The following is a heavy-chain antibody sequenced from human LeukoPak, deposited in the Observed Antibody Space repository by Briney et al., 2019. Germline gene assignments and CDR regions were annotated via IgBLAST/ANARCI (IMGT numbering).Heavy chain of an antibody. CDR3: ARGRSSSWN. J-gene: IGHJ4*02. Sequence: PGGSLRLSCAASGFTFSSYGMHWVRQAPGKGLEWVANIKQDGSEKYYVDSVKGRFTISRDNAKNSLYLQMNSLRAEDTAVYYCARGRSSSWNWGQGTLVTVSS. V-gene: IGHV3-7*01. CDR1: GFTFSSYG. D-gene: IGHD6-13*01. CDR2: IKQDGSEK.